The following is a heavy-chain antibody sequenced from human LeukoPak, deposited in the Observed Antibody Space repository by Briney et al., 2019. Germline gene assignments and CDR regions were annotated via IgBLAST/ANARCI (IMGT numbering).Heavy chain of an antibody. CDR2: IIPIFGTA. V-gene: IGHV1-69*05. D-gene: IGHD2-15*01. Sequence: GASVKVSCKAFGGSFSSEAISWVRQAPGQGLEWMGGIIPIFGTANYAQKIQGRVTINTDESTSTAYMEVSSLRSEDTAVYYCGRKAGDCGGGSCYSIDYWGQGTLVTVSS. CDR3: GRKAGDCGGGSCYSIDY. CDR1: GGSFSSEA. J-gene: IGHJ4*02.